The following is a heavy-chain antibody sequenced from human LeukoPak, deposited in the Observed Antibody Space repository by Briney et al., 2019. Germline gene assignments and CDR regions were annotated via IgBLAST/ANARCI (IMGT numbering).Heavy chain of an antibody. CDR2: INTDGSST. Sequence: GGSLRLSCAASGFTVSSNYMSWVRQAPGKGLVWVSRINTDGSSTSYADSVKGRFTISRDNAKNTLYLQMSSLRAEDTAVYYCARPRGDFWSGYEFDYWGQGTLVTVSS. D-gene: IGHD3-3*01. CDR1: GFTVSSNY. V-gene: IGHV3-74*01. CDR3: ARPRGDFWSGYEFDY. J-gene: IGHJ4*02.